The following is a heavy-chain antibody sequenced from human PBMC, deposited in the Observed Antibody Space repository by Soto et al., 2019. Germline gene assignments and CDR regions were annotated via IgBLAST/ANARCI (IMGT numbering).Heavy chain of an antibody. Sequence: SETLSLTCTVSGGSVSSGSYYWSWIRQPPGKGLEWIGYIYYRGSTNYNPSLKSRVTISVDTSKNQFSLKLSSVTAADTAVYYCARDRNVRIAAGGGGWFDPWGQGTLVTVSS. CDR3: ARDRNVRIAAGGGGWFDP. CDR2: IYYRGST. V-gene: IGHV4-61*01. D-gene: IGHD6-13*01. CDR1: GGSVSSGSYY. J-gene: IGHJ5*02.